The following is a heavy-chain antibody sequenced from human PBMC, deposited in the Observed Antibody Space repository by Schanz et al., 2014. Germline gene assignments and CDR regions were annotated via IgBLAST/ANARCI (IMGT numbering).Heavy chain of an antibody. J-gene: IGHJ4*02. V-gene: IGHV1-2*06. D-gene: IGHD1-26*01. CDR1: GYTFTDYH. Sequence: QVQLVQSGAEVKKPGASVKVSCKSSGYTFTDYHIHWVRQAPGQGLEYMGRINPNSGGTNFAQKFQGRVTVTRDTSISTAYMELWRLGSEDTAMYYCASDGSGRYTGFDYWGQGTLVTVSS. CDR3: ASDGSGRYTGFDY. CDR2: INPNSGGT.